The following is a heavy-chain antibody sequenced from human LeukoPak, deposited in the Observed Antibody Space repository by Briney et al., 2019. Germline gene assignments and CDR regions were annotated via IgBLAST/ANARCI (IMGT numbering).Heavy chain of an antibody. CDR1: GYTFTGYY. V-gene: IGHV1-2*02. D-gene: IGHD3-9*01. Sequence: ASVKVSCKASGYTFTGYYMHWVRQAPGQGLEWMGWINPNSGGTNYAQKFQGRVTMTRDTSISTAYMELSRLRSDDTAVYYCARVVDILTGYHDYWGQGTLVTVSS. CDR3: ARVVDILTGYHDY. CDR2: INPNSGGT. J-gene: IGHJ4*02.